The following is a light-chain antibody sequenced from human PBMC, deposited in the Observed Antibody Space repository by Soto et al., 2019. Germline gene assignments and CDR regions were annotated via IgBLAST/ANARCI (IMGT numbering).Light chain of an antibody. CDR2: GAS. J-gene: IGKJ1*01. CDR3: QQYGSSPRT. CDR1: QSVSSSY. V-gene: IGKV3-20*01. Sequence: DIVLTQSPGPLSLSPGERATLSCKASQSVSSSYLAWYQQKPGQAPRLLIYGASSRATGIPDRFSGSRSGTDCTLTISRLEPEDVAVYYCQQYGSSPRTFTQGTKVDIK.